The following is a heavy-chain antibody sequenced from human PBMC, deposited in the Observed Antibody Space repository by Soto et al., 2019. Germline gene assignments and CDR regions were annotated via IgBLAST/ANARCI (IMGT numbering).Heavy chain of an antibody. CDR3: ARGLRGYSYAWVHGMDV. CDR2: IIPIFGTA. Sequence: SVKVSCKASGGTFSSYAISWVRQAPGQGLEWMGGIIPIFGTANYAQKFQGRVTITADESTSTAYMELSSLRSEDTAVYYCARGLRGYSYAWVHGMDVWGQGTTVTVSS. J-gene: IGHJ6*02. D-gene: IGHD5-18*01. CDR1: GGTFSSYA. V-gene: IGHV1-69*13.